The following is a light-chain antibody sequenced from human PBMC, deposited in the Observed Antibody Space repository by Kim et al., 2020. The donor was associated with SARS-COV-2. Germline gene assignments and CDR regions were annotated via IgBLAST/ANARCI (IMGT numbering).Light chain of an antibody. CDR3: QSADSSDTFWV. CDR2: EDT. J-gene: IGLJ3*02. Sequence: PGQTARITCSGYALPKKYAYWFQQKPGKAPVVVIYEDTERPSGIPERFSGSTSGTTVTLTISGVQAEDEADYYCQSADSSDTFWVFGGGTQLTVL. V-gene: IGLV3-25*03. CDR1: ALPKKY.